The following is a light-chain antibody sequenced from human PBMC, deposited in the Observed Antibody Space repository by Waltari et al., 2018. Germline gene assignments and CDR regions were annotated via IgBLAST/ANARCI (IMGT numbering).Light chain of an antibody. Sequence: DVVMTQSPLSLPVTLAQPASISCNSSQSLLHMDGNTYLSWFQQRPGQSPRRLFYRVSRRDPGVPDRFSDSGTGTHFTLTIRRVEAEDVGLYFCMQVIHWPWTFGQGTRVEMK. CDR1: QSLLHMDGNTY. CDR2: RVS. V-gene: IGKV2-30*02. J-gene: IGKJ1*01. CDR3: MQVIHWPWT.